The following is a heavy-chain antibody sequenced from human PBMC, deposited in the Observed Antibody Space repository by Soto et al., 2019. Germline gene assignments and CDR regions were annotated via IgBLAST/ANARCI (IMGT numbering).Heavy chain of an antibody. CDR2: IIPIFGTA. J-gene: IGHJ6*02. V-gene: IGHV1-69*12. Sequence: QVQLVQSGAEVKKPGSSVKVSCKASGGTFSSYAISWVRQAPGQGLEWMGGIIPIFGTANYAQKFQGRVTIIADESTSTAYMELSSLRSEDTAVYYCARSRSVVYGDYEDYYYYGMDVWGQGTTVTVSS. CDR3: ARSRSVVYGDYEDYYYYGMDV. CDR1: GGTFSSYA. D-gene: IGHD4-17*01.